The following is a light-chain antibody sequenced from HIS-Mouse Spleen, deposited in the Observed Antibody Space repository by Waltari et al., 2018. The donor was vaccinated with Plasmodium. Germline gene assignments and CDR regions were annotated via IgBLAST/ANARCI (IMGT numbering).Light chain of an antibody. CDR1: QSVSSY. J-gene: IGKJ4*01. CDR3: QQRSNWPRVLT. V-gene: IGKV3-11*01. Sequence: EIVSTQSPATLSLSPGERATLSCRASQSVSSYLAWYHQQPGQAPRLLIYDASNRATGIPARFSGSGSATAFTLPISSLEPEDFAVYYCQQRSNWPRVLTFGGGTKVEIK. CDR2: DAS.